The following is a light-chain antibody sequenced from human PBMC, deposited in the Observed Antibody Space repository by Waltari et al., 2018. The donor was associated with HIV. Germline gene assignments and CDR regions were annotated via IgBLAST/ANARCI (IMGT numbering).Light chain of an antibody. CDR2: EGS. V-gene: IGLV2-23*01. Sequence: QSALTQPASVSGSPGQSITISCTGTSSDVGSYNLVSWYQQHPGKAPKLMIYEGSKRPSGVSNRFAGSKCGNAASLTISGLQADDEADYYCCSYAGSSTYVFGTGTKVTVL. J-gene: IGLJ1*01. CDR1: SSDVGSYNL. CDR3: CSYAGSSTYV.